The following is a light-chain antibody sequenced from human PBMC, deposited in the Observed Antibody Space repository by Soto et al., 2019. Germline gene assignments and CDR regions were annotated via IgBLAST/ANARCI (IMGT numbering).Light chain of an antibody. J-gene: IGLJ3*02. CDR3: SSYTSSTTGV. V-gene: IGLV2-14*01. CDR2: EVS. CDR1: NSDVGGYNY. Sequence: QSALTQPASVSGSPGQSIAISCTGTNSDVGGYNYVSWYQHHPGKAPKLIIYEVSNRPSGVSNRFSGSKSGNTASLTISGLQAEDAADYYCSSYTSSTTGVFGGGTKLTVL.